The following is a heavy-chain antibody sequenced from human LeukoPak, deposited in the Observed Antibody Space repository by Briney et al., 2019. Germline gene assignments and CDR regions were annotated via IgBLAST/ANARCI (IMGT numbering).Heavy chain of an antibody. V-gene: IGHV1-69*13. D-gene: IGHD3-22*01. Sequence: ASVKVSCKASGGTFSSYAISWVRQAPGQGLEWMGGIIPIFGTANYAQKFQGRVTITADESTSTAYMELSSLRSEDTAVYYCARLGPFYDSSSYGDYNWFDPWGQGTLVTVSS. CDR3: ARLGPFYDSSSYGDYNWFDP. CDR2: IIPIFGTA. CDR1: GGTFSSYA. J-gene: IGHJ5*02.